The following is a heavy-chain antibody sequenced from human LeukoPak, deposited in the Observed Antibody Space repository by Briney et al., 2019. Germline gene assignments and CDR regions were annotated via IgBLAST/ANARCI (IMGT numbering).Heavy chain of an antibody. V-gene: IGHV3-48*01. D-gene: IGHD1-26*01. J-gene: IGHJ4*02. CDR1: GFTFSSYS. CDR3: ARSGGSYWY. Sequence: PGGSLGLSCAASGFTFSSYSMNWVRQAPGKGLEWVSYISSSSSTIYYADSVKGRFTISRDNAKNSLYLQMNSLRAEDTAVYYCARSGGSYWYWGQGTLVTVSS. CDR2: ISSSSSTI.